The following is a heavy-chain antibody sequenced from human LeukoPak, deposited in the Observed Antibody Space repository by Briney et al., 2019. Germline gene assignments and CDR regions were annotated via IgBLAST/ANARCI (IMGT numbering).Heavy chain of an antibody. D-gene: IGHD6-13*01. CDR1: GFTFSSYS. CDR2: ISSSSSYI. V-gene: IGHV3-21*01. CDR3: ARGDVAAAVSDY. J-gene: IGHJ4*02. Sequence: GGSLRLSCAASGFTFSSYSMNWVRQAPGKGLEWVSSISSSSSYIYYADSVKGRFTISRDNAKHSLYLQMNSLRAEDTAVYYCARGDVAAAVSDYWGQGTLVTVSS.